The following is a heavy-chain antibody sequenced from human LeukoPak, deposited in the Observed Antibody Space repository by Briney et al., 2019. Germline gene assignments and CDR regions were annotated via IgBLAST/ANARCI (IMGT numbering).Heavy chain of an antibody. CDR2: ISSSSSYI. J-gene: IGHJ6*03. CDR3: ARRRAAAGTSVGYYYYMDV. Sequence: PGGSLRLSCAASGFTFSSYSMNWVRQAPGKGLEWVSSISSSSSYIYYADSVKGRFTISRDNAKNSLYLQMNSLRAEDTAVYYCARRRAAAGTSVGYYYYMDVWGKGTTVTVSS. V-gene: IGHV3-21*01. CDR1: GFTFSSYS. D-gene: IGHD6-13*01.